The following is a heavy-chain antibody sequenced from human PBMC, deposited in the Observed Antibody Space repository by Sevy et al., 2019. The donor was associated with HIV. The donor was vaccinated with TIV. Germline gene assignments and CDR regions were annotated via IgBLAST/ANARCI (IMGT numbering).Heavy chain of an antibody. CDR3: ARADYGDYSGEFDY. J-gene: IGHJ4*02. CDR2: ISYDGSNK. V-gene: IGHV3-30-3*01. CDR1: GITFSSHA. Sequence: GGSLRLSCAASGITFSSHAMHWVRQAPGKGLEWVTIISYDGSNKYYADSVKGRFTISRDNSKNTLYLQMNSLTAEDTAVYYCARADYGDYSGEFDYWGQGTLVTVSS. D-gene: IGHD4-17*01.